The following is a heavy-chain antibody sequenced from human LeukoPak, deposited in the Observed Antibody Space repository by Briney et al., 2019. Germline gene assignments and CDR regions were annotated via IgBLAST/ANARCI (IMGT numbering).Heavy chain of an antibody. V-gene: IGHV3-23*05. CDR3: DKRPASSDAYFEE. Sequence: GGSLRLSCAASGFTFSNYAMSWVRQAPGKGLEWVSSVLIGSKLTYHADSVKGRFIVSRDDSKSTLYLQMHSLRAEDTAVYYCDKRPASSDAYFEEWGRGTLVTVSS. J-gene: IGHJ4*02. D-gene: IGHD2-2*01. CDR1: GFTFSNYA. CDR2: VLIGSKLT.